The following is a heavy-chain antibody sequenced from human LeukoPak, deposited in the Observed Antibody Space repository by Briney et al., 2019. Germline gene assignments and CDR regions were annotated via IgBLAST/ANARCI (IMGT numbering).Heavy chain of an antibody. CDR3: AKDIDNGDYVVY. J-gene: IGHJ4*02. CDR2: IGSSGGPT. V-gene: IGHV3-23*01. CDR1: GFTFSSYA. Sequence: PGGSLRLSCAISGFTFSSYAMSWVRQAPGKGLEWVSAIGSSGGPTYYANSVKGRFTISRDNSKNTLYLHMNSLSAEDTAVYYCAKDIDNGDYVVYWGQGTLVTVSS. D-gene: IGHD4-17*01.